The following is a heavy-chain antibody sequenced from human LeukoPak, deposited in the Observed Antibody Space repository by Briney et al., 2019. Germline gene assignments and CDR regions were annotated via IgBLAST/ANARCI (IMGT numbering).Heavy chain of an antibody. Sequence: GGSLRLSCAASGFTFSDYYMSWIRQAPGKGLEWVSGISWNSGSIGYADSVKGRFTISRDNAKNSPYLQMNSLRAEDTALYYCAEGGIAVTWGQGTLVTVSS. CDR2: ISWNSGSI. J-gene: IGHJ5*02. D-gene: IGHD6-19*01. CDR3: AEGGIAVT. V-gene: IGHV3-9*01. CDR1: GFTFSDYY.